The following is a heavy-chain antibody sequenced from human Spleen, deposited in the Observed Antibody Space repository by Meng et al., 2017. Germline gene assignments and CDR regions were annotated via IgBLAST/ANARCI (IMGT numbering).Heavy chain of an antibody. J-gene: IGHJ5*02. CDR3: ARHGQMATIPNWFDP. V-gene: IGHV1-2*06. CDR1: GYTFTHYY. D-gene: IGHD5-24*01. Sequence: ASVKVSCKASGYTFTHYYIHWVRQAPGQGLEWMGRINPKSGDTHYAQKFQARVTISAAKSISTAYLQWSSLKASDTAMYYCARHGQMATIPNWFDPWGQGTLVTVSS. CDR2: INPKSGDT.